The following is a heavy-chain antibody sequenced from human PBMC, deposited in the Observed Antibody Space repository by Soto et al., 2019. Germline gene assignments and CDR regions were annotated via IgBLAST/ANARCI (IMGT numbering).Heavy chain of an antibody. CDR3: ARDMASGYSRTWFDP. V-gene: IGHV1-69*06. CDR1: GGIGSNYA. J-gene: IGHJ5*02. D-gene: IGHD2-15*01. CDR2: IVPKFGTS. Sequence: QEHLVQSGAEVKKPGSSVKVSCRASGGIGSNYAISWVRQAPGQGLEWMGGIVPKFGTSNYAQRFKGRVTSSVDKSTNSVYMELSSLRSQDTAIYYCARDMASGYSRTWFDP.